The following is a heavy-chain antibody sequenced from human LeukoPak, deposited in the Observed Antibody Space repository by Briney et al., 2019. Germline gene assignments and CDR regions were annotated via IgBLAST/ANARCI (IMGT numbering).Heavy chain of an antibody. Sequence: GESLKISCKGSGYSFTSYWIGWVRQMPGKGLEWMEIIYPGDSDTRYSPSFQGQVTISADKSISTAYLQWSSLKASDTAMYYCARWDGGHYDILTGYYTDWGQGTLVTVSS. CDR1: GYSFTSYW. CDR2: IYPGDSDT. D-gene: IGHD3-9*01. J-gene: IGHJ4*02. V-gene: IGHV5-51*06. CDR3: ARWDGGHYDILTGYYTD.